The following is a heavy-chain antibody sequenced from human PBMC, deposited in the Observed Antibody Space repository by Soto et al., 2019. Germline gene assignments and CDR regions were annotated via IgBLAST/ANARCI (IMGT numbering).Heavy chain of an antibody. Sequence: QVQLVQSGAEVKKPGSSVKVSCKASGGTFSSYTISWVRQAPGQGLEWMGRIIPILGIANYAQKFQGRVTITTDNSTSTAYMGPSSLRSEDTAVYYCAGPYHCSSTRCTVVYWSQGTLVTVSS. CDR1: GGTFSSYT. D-gene: IGHD2-2*01. CDR3: AGPYHCSSTRCTVVY. J-gene: IGHJ4*02. CDR2: IIPILGIA. V-gene: IGHV1-69*02.